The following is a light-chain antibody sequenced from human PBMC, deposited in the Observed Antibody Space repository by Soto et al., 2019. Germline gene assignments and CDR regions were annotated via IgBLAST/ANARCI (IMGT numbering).Light chain of an antibody. J-gene: IGKJ4*01. CDR2: GAS. V-gene: IGKV3-15*01. CDR1: QSVSSN. CDR3: QQYKNWPPIT. Sequence: EIVMTQSPATLSVSPGERATLSCRASQSVSSNLAWYQQKPGQAPRLLIYGASTRATGIPARFSGSGSGTDFTLTISSLQSEDFAVYYCQQYKNWPPITFGGGTQVEIK.